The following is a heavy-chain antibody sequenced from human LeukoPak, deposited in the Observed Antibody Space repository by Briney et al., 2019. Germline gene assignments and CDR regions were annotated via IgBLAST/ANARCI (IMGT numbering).Heavy chain of an antibody. CDR2: IYYSGST. D-gene: IGHD4-17*01. J-gene: IGHJ6*02. CDR1: GGSISSSSYY. CDR3: ARGKTVDYGDYGYNYYYYYGMDV. Sequence: SETLSLTCTVSGGSISSSSYYWGWIRQPPGKGLEWIGSIYYSGSTYYNPSLKSRVTISVDTSKNQFSLKLSSVTAADTAVYYCARGKTVDYGDYGYNYYYYYGMDVWGQGTTVTVSS. V-gene: IGHV4-39*07.